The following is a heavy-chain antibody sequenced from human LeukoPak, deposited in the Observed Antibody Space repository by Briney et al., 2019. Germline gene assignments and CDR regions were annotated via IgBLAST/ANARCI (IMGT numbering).Heavy chain of an antibody. J-gene: IGHJ4*02. CDR3: ARDRSSGLWPPTTYYFDY. D-gene: IGHD5-18*01. Sequence: GGSLRLSCAASGFTFSSYGMHWVRQAPGKGLGWVAVIWYDGSNKYYADSVKGRFTISRDNSKNTLYLQMNSLRAEDTAVYYCARDRSSGLWPPTTYYFDYWGQGTLVTVSS. CDR2: IWYDGSNK. CDR1: GFTFSSYG. V-gene: IGHV3-33*01.